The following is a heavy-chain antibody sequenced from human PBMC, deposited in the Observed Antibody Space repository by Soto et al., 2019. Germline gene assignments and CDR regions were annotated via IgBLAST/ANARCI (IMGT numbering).Heavy chain of an antibody. CDR2: INQDGSEQ. V-gene: IGHV3-7*05. CDR1: GFTVSSYW. CDR3: ARGTGGVNDGTLNY. Sequence: EVQLVESGGGLVQPGGSLRLTCAASGFTVSSYWMKWVRRAPVKALEWVANINQDGSEQNYVDSVRGRFTISRDNAKNSLYLQMSGRRAEDTAIYYCARGTGGVNDGTLNYWGQGALVTVSS. D-gene: IGHD1-1*01. J-gene: IGHJ4*02.